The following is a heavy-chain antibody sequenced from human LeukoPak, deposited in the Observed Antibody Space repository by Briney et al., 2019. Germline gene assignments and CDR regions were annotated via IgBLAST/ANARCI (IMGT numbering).Heavy chain of an antibody. CDR2: ISISGCTI. CDR1: GFTFSSYA. Sequence: GGSLTLSCVASGFTFSSYAMNWVRPAPARGLAWVSYISISGCTIYYADSVQGRSIIYIDNAKKSLYLQMNSQRAEDTAVYYCARATRHYDILTGYYRYFDLWGRGTLVTVPS. D-gene: IGHD3-9*01. J-gene: IGHJ2*01. CDR3: ARATRHYDILTGYYRYFDL. V-gene: IGHV3-48*03.